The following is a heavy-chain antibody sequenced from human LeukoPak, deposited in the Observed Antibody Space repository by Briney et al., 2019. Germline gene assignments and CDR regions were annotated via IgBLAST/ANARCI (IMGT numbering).Heavy chain of an antibody. CDR3: AREGIAVAGYGPFDY. J-gene: IGHJ4*02. Sequence: PGGSLRLSCAASGFTFSDYYMRWIRQAPGKGLEWVSYISSSGSTIYYADSAKGRFTISRDNAKNSLYLQMNSLRAEDTAVYYCAREGIAVAGYGPFDYWGQGTLVTVSS. D-gene: IGHD6-19*01. CDR2: ISSSGSTI. CDR1: GFTFSDYY. V-gene: IGHV3-11*01.